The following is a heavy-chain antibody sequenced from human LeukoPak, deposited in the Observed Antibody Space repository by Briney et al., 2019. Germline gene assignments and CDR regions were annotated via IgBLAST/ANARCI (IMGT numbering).Heavy chain of an antibody. V-gene: IGHV1-69*13. J-gene: IGHJ3*02. D-gene: IGHD4-23*01. CDR3: ASSRESSTPNDYGGDWGAFDI. CDR1: GGTFSSYA. Sequence: SVKVSCKASGGTFSSYAISWVRQAPGQGLEWMGGIIPIFGTANYAQKFQGRVTITADESTSTAYMELSSLRSEDTAVYYCASSRESSTPNDYGGDWGAFDIWGQGTMVTVSS. CDR2: IIPIFGTA.